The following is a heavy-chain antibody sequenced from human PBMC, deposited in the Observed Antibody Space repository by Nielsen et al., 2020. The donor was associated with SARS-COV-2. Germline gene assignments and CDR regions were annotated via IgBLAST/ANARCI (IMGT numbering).Heavy chain of an antibody. CDR1: GGSFSDYH. CDR2: ISRSGGT. J-gene: IGHJ4*02. V-gene: IGHV4-34*01. CDR3: ARGRYSSSWYRPMSAFDY. Sequence: SETLSLTCAVYGGSFSDYHWTWIRQPPGKGLEWIGEISRSGGTNYNPSLQSRVTISVDTSKNQFSLKLSSVTAADTAVYYCARGRYSSSWYRPMSAFDYWGQGTLVTVSA. D-gene: IGHD6-13*01.